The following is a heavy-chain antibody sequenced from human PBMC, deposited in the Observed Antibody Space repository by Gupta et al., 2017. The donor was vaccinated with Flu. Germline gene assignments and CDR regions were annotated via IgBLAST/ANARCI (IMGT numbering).Heavy chain of an antibody. J-gene: IGHJ6*02. CDR3: ASPQDYYGMDI. CDR2: INQDGSEN. V-gene: IGHV3-7*01. Sequence: EMQLVESGGALVEPGGSQRLPCAASGFTFSSYWMNWVRQAPGKGLEWVANINQDGSENNYVDSVKGRFIISRDNARNSVYLQMNGLGAEDTAVYYCASPQDYYGMDIWGQGTTVVVSS. CDR1: GFTFSSYW.